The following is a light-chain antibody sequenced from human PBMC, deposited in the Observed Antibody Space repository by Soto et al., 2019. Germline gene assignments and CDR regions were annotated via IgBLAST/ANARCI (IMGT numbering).Light chain of an antibody. CDR3: QQYGGAPLP. V-gene: IGKV3-20*01. J-gene: IGKJ4*01. CDR2: AAS. Sequence: EIVLTQSPGTLSLSPGERATLSCRASQSVSSNYLAWYQQKPGQAPRLLIDAASSRATGIPDRFSGSGSGTGFTLIISGLEQEDVAVYYCQQYGGAPLPFSGGTKVEIK. CDR1: QSVSSNY.